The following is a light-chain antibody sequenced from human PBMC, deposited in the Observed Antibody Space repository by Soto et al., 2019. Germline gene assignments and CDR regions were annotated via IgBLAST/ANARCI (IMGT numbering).Light chain of an antibody. J-gene: IGKJ3*01. CDR3: QQQYNAPLT. V-gene: IGKV4-1*01. CDR2: WAS. CDR1: KSVLYSSNNKNY. Sequence: DIVMTQSPESLAVSLGERATINCKSSKSVLYSSNNKNYLAWYQQKPGQPPKVLIYWASTRDSGVPDRFSGSWSGTDCIRTMSTLQAEDGAVYYCQQQYNAPLTFGPGNKVDIK.